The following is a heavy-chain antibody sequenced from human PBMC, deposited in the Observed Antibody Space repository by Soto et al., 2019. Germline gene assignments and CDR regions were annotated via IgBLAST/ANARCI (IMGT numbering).Heavy chain of an antibody. D-gene: IGHD5-18*01. Sequence: QVQLRESGPGLVKPSETLSLTCTVSGGSVSSGSYYWSWIRQPPGKGLEWIGYIYYSGSTNYNPSLKSRVTIAVDTSKNQFSLKLSSVTAADTAVYYCARPLYSYGPMDVWGQGTTVTVSS. CDR1: GGSVSSGSYY. J-gene: IGHJ6*02. CDR3: ARPLYSYGPMDV. CDR2: IYYSGST. V-gene: IGHV4-61*01.